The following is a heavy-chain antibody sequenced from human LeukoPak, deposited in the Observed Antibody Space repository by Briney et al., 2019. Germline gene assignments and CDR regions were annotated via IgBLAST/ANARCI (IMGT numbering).Heavy chain of an antibody. V-gene: IGHV4-34*01. D-gene: IGHD6-6*01. Sequence: PSETLSLTCAVYGGSFSGYYWSWIRQPPGKGLEWIGEINHSGSTNYNPSLKSRVTISVDTSKNQFSLKLSSVAAADTAVYYCARGPPSIAARPWGYWGQGTLVTVSS. J-gene: IGHJ4*02. CDR2: INHSGST. CDR3: ARGPPSIAARPWGY. CDR1: GGSFSGYY.